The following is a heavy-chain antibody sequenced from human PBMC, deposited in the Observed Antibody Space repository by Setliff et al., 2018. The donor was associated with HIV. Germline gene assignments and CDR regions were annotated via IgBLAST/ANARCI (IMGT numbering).Heavy chain of an antibody. V-gene: IGHV4-61*02. CDR1: GGSISRGSYY. Sequence: SETLSLTCTVSGGSISRGSYYWSWIRQPAGKGLEWIGRIYTNGNTNYNPSLKSRVTVSADTSKNQFSLKLTSVTAADTAVYYCAKRPGYGYPFHIWGQGTMVTVSS. CDR3: AKRPGYGYPFHI. CDR2: IYTNGNT. D-gene: IGHD5-18*01. J-gene: IGHJ3*02.